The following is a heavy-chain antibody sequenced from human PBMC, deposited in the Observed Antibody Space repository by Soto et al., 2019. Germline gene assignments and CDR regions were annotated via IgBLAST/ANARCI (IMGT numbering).Heavy chain of an antibody. D-gene: IGHD3-10*01. V-gene: IGHV1-18*01. CDR1: GYTFTSYG. CDR3: ARTYYSGSYYHWYYFDY. J-gene: IGHJ4*02. CDR2: ISAYNGNT. Sequence: GASVKVSCKASGYTFTSYGISWVRQAPGQGLEWMGWISAYNGNTNYAQKLQGRVTMTTDTSTSTAYMELRSLRSDDTAVYYCARTYYSGSYYHWYYFDYWAQGTLVTVSS.